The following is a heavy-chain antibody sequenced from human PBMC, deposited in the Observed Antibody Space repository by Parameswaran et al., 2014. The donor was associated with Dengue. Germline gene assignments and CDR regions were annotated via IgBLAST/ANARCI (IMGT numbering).Heavy chain of an antibody. CDR3: ARVSGGEPYNWFDP. CDR2: IYYSGST. J-gene: IGHJ5*02. CDR1: GGSISSYY. V-gene: IGHV4-59*01. Sequence: AGGSLRLSCTVSGGSISSYYWSWIRQPPGKGLEWIGYIYYSGSTNYNPSLKSRVTISVDTSKNQFSLKLSSVTAADTAVYYCARVSGGEPYNWFDPWGQGTLVTVSS. D-gene: IGHD3-16*01.